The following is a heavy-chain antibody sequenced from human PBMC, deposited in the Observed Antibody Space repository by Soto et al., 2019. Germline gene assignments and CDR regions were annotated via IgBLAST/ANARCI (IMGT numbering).Heavy chain of an antibody. CDR3: ARDAFCGGAPRCGGMDV. CDR2: ISAYNGNT. J-gene: IGHJ6*02. V-gene: IGHV1-18*01. D-gene: IGHD2-21*01. CDR1: GYMFTSEA. Sequence: ASVKVSCKTSGYMFTSEAISWVRQAPGQGLEWMGRISAYNGNTDYAQKFRGRVTLTTDTSTSTAYMELRSLRSDDTAVYYCARDAFCGGAPRCGGMDVWGQGTTVTVSS.